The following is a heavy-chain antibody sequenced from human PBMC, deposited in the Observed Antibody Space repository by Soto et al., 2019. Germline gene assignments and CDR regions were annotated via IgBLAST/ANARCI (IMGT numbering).Heavy chain of an antibody. CDR3: ARRHCTNGVCYLSSDYFDY. J-gene: IGHJ4*02. CDR1: GGSISSGDYY. Sequence: KASETLSLTCTVSGGSISSGDYYWSWIRQPPGKGLEWIGYIYYSGTTYYNPSLKSRVTISADTSKNQFSLKLSSVTAADTAVYYCARRHCTNGVCYLSSDYFDYWGQGTLVTVSS. V-gene: IGHV4-30-4*01. CDR2: IYYSGTT. D-gene: IGHD2-8*01.